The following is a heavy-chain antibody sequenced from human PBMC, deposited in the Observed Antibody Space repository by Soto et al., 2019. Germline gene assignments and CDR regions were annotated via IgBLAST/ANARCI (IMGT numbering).Heavy chain of an antibody. V-gene: IGHV4-30-4*01. D-gene: IGHD6-6*01. CDR2: IYYSGST. CDR3: ARESEYSSSPRYYFDY. Sequence: SETLSLTCTVSGGSISRGDYYWSWIRQPPGKGLEWIGYIYYSGSTYYNPSLKSRVTISVDTSKNQFSLKLSSVTAADTAVYYCARESEYSSSPRYYFDYWGQGTLVTVSS. J-gene: IGHJ4*02. CDR1: GGSISRGDYY.